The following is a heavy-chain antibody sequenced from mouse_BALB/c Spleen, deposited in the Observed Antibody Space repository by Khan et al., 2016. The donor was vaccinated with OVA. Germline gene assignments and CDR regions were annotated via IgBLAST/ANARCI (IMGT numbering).Heavy chain of an antibody. Sequence: DVHLVESGGGLVQPGGSLRLSCATSGFTFTDYYMSWVRQPPGKALEWLGFIRNKANGYTTEYSASVKGRFTISRDNSQSILYLQMNTLRAEDSATYYCARDNSYFMDYWGQGTSVTVSS. J-gene: IGHJ4*01. V-gene: IGHV7-3*02. D-gene: IGHD2-12*01. CDR1: GFTFTDYY. CDR2: IRNKANGYTT. CDR3: ARDNSYFMDY.